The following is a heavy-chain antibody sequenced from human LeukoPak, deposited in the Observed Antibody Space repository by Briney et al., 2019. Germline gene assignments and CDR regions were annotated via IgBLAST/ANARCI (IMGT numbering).Heavy chain of an antibody. CDR1: GGSISSYY. D-gene: IGHD2-21*01. V-gene: IGHV4-59*08. J-gene: IGHJ3*02. CDR2: IYYSGST. CDR3: ARYCGGDCYAGAFDI. Sequence: PSETLSLTCTVSGGSISSYYWSWIRQPPGKGLEWIGYIYYSGSTNYNPSLKSRVTISVDTSKNQFSLKLSSVTAADTAVYYCARYCGGDCYAGAFDIWGQGTVVTVSS.